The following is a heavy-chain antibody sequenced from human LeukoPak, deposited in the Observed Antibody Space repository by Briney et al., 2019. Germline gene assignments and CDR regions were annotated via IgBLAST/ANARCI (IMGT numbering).Heavy chain of an antibody. CDR1: GDSVSSNSAA. CDR3: VRDHFGTLSYSSSSHYYFDY. D-gene: IGHD6-13*01. CDR2: TYYRSEWYS. Sequence: SQTLSLTCAISGDSVSSNSAAWNWIRQSPSRGLEWLGRTYYRSEWYSDYALSVKGRITINPDTSKNQFSLQLNSVTPEDTAVYYCVRDHFGTLSYSSSSHYYFDYWGQGILVTVSS. J-gene: IGHJ4*02. V-gene: IGHV6-1*01.